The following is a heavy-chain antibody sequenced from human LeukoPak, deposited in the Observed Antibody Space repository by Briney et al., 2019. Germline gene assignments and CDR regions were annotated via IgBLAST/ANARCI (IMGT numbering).Heavy chain of an antibody. CDR1: IFSFSTFG. J-gene: IGHJ4*02. CDR2: IPYDGRDK. V-gene: IGHV3-30*02. D-gene: IGHD4-17*01. CDR3: AKGLGDYDDFRLGF. Sequence: PGGSLRLSCAASIFSFSTFGFHWVRQAPGKGLEWVAFIPYDGRDKYYADSVKGRFTVSRDNSKNTLYLHMNSLRVEDTAVYYCAKGLGDYDDFRLGFWGQGTLVTVSS.